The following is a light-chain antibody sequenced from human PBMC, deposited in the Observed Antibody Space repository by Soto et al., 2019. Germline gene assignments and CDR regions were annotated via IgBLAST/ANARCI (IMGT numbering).Light chain of an antibody. V-gene: IGKV3-20*01. Sequence: EIVLTQSPGTLSLSPGERATLSCRASQSVSNNYLAWYQQKPGQAPRLLIHGTSNRATGIPDRFSGSGSGTDFTLTFSRLEPEDFAVYYCEYYGSSITFGGGTKVDIK. CDR2: GTS. J-gene: IGKJ4*01. CDR3: EYYGSSIT. CDR1: QSVSNNY.